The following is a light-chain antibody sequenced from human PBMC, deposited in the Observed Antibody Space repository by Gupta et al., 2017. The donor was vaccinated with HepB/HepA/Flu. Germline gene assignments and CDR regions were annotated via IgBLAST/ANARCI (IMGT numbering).Light chain of an antibody. CDR3: QQSYSTPCT. Sequence: DIQMTQSPSSLSASVGDRVTITCRASQSISSYLNWYQQKPGKAPKLLIYAASSLQSGVPSRLSGSRSGTDFTLTISILQPEDFSTYYCQQSYSTPCTFGQGTKVEIK. J-gene: IGKJ1*01. V-gene: IGKV1-39*01. CDR1: QSISSY. CDR2: AAS.